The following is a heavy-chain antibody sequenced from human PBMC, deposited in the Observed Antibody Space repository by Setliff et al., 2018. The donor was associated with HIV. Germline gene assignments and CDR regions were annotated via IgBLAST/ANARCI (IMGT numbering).Heavy chain of an antibody. CDR3: AREELRGTKVFDI. CDR2: INPNTGDT. D-gene: IGHD3-10*01. J-gene: IGHJ3*02. V-gene: IGHV1-2*06. CDR1: GYTFTGYF. Sequence: ASVKVSCKASGYTFTGYFIHWVRQAPGQGLEWMGRINPNTGDTNYAQKFQDRVTMTRDTSINTAYMELSRLRSDDTAVYYCAREELRGTKVFDIWGQGTMVTVSS.